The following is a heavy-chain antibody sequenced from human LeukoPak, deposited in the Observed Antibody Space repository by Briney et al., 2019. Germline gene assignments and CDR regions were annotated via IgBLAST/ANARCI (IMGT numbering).Heavy chain of an antibody. CDR3: ATRGSDFWSGFDH. V-gene: IGHV1-24*01. J-gene: IGHJ4*02. D-gene: IGHD3-3*01. Sequence: GASVKVSCKLSGSSLHDLPIQWVRQAGTKRLEWMAGFDPENAEIVYAQKFQGRVAMTEDTSTDTAYLELTSLTSDDTALYYCATRGSDFWSGFDHWGQGTQVTVSS. CDR2: FDPENAEI. CDR1: GSSLHDLP.